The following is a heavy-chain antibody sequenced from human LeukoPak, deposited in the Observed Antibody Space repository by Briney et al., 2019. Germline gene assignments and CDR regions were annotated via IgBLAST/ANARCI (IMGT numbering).Heavy chain of an antibody. CDR1: GFTFSSYA. CDR2: ISYDGSNK. V-gene: IGHV3-30-3*01. J-gene: IGHJ4*02. Sequence: GGSLRLSCAASGFTFSSYAMHWVRQAPGKGLEWVAAISYDGSNKYYADSVKGRFTISRDNSKNTLYLQMNSLRAEDTAVYYCARGSSPEQKGAFDYWGQGTLVTVSS. CDR3: ARGSSPEQKGAFDY. D-gene: IGHD6-13*01.